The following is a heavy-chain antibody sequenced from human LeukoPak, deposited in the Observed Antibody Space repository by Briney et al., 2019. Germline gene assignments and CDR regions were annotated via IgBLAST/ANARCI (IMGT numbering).Heavy chain of an antibody. J-gene: IGHJ4*02. CDR2: IKSKTDGGTT. D-gene: IGHD6-19*01. V-gene: IGHV3-15*01. Sequence: GGSLRLSCAASGFTFSNAWMSWVRQAPGKGLEWVGRIKSKTDGGTTDYAAPVKGRFTISRDDSKNTLYLQMNSLKTEDTAVYYCAILIAVAGPATFYWGQGTLVTVSS. CDR1: GFTFSNAW. CDR3: AILIAVAGPATFY.